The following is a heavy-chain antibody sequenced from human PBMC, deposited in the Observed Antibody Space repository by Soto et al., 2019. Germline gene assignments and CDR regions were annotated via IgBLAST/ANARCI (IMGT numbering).Heavy chain of an antibody. Sequence: QITLKESGPTLVKPTQTLTLTCTFSGFSLSTSGVGVAWIRQPPGKALEWLALIYWDDDKRYRPSLETRLTVXTXTXXNQVVLSMTTMDSVDTATYYCAYLPCSGGSCYWFSYSGMDVWGQGTTVTVSS. V-gene: IGHV2-5*02. CDR3: AYLPCSGGSCYWFSYSGMDV. CDR2: IYWDDDK. CDR1: GFSLSTSGVG. J-gene: IGHJ6*02. D-gene: IGHD2-15*01.